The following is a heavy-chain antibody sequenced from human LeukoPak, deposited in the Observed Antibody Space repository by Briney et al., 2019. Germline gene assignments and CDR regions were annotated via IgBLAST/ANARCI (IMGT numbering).Heavy chain of an antibody. J-gene: IGHJ4*02. CDR3: TSQFQTGFDY. D-gene: IGHD1-1*01. CDR2: IRYDGSNK. CDR1: GFTFSSYG. Sequence: GGSLRLSCAASGFTFSSYGMHWVRQAPGKGLEWVAFIRYDGSNKYYADSVKGRFTISRDNSKNTLYLQMNSLRAEDTAVYYCTSQFQTGFDYWGQGTLVTVSS. V-gene: IGHV3-30*02.